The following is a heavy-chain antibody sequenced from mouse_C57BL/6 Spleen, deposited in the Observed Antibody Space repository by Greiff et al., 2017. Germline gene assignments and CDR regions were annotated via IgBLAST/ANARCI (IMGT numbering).Heavy chain of an antibody. CDR3: ARQGFITTDAMDY. CDR2: IWSDGST. J-gene: IGHJ4*01. V-gene: IGHV2-6-1*01. CDR1: GFSLTSYG. D-gene: IGHD1-1*01. Sequence: QVQLKQSGPGLVAPSQSLSITCTVSGFSLTSYGVHWVRQPPGKGLEWLVVIWSDGSTTYNSALKSRLSISKDNSKSQVFLKMNSLQTDDTAMYYCARQGFITTDAMDYWGQGTSVTVSS.